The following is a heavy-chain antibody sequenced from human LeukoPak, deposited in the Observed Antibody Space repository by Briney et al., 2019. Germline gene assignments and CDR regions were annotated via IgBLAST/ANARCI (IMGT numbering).Heavy chain of an antibody. CDR1: GYTFTDYF. J-gene: IGHJ4*02. D-gene: IGHD6-19*01. V-gene: IGHV1-2*04. Sequence: ASVTVSCKASGYTFTDYFIHWVRQAPGQGLEWMGRVNPNSGGTNYAQKFQGWVTMTRDTSITTAYMELSRLRSDDTAMYYCARDTDTSASYDYWGQGALVTVSS. CDR2: VNPNSGGT. CDR3: ARDTDTSASYDY.